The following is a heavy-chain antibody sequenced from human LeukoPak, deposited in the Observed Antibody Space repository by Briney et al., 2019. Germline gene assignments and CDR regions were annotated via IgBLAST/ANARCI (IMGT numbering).Heavy chain of an antibody. J-gene: IGHJ4*02. V-gene: IGHV3-23*01. Sequence: PGGYLRLSCAASGFTFSSYAVNWVRQAPGKGLEWVSGFSGSGGSTHYADSVKGRFTISRDNSKNTLYLQMNSLRAEDTAVYYCAKGSGSSGYRPYFDYWGQGTLVTVSS. CDR2: FSGSGGST. CDR3: AKGSGSSGYRPYFDY. CDR1: GFTFSSYA. D-gene: IGHD3-22*01.